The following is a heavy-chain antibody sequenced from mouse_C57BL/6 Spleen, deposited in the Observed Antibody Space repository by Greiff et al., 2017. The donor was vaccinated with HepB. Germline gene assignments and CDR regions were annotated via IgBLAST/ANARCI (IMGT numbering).Heavy chain of an antibody. V-gene: IGHV1-80*01. CDR2: IYPGDGDT. Sequence: QVQLQQSGAELVKPGASVKISCKASGYAFSSYWMNWVKQRPGKGLEWIGQIYPGDGDTNYNGKFKGKATLTADKSSSTAYMQLSSLTSEDSAVYFCARGNYDYDWYFDVWGTGTTVTVSS. CDR3: ARGNYDYDWYFDV. J-gene: IGHJ1*03. CDR1: GYAFSSYW. D-gene: IGHD2-4*01.